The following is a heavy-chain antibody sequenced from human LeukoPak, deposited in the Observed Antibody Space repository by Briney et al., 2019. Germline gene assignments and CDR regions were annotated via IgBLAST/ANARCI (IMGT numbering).Heavy chain of an antibody. J-gene: IGHJ4*02. V-gene: IGHV4-38-2*02. Sequence: SETLSLTCSVSGYPICSGYYWGRTRQRPGKGVEWIGSIYHSGSTYYNPSLKSRVTISVDTSKNQFSLKLSSMTAADTAVYYCARVGYSENYLRDWGQGTLVTVSS. CDR3: ARVGYSENYLRD. CDR1: GYPICSGYY. D-gene: IGHD1-26*01. CDR2: IYHSGST.